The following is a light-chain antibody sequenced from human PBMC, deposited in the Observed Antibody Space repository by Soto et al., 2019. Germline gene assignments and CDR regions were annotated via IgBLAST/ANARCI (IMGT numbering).Light chain of an antibody. J-gene: IGKJ1*01. CDR3: QQYNTWPRT. Sequence: EIVMTQSPATLSVSLGERATLSCRASQSVSTNFAWYQQKPGQAPRLLIYGASTRTTGIPARFSCSGSGTEFTLTISSLQSEDFAVYYCQQYNTWPRTFGQGTKVEIK. CDR1: QSVSTN. CDR2: GAS. V-gene: IGKV3-15*01.